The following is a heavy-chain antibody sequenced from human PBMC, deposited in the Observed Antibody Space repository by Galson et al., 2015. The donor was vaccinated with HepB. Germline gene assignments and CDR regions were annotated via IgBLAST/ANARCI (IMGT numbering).Heavy chain of an antibody. CDR2: ISSSSSYI. D-gene: IGHD5-24*01. V-gene: IGHV3-21*01. Sequence: SLRLSCAASGFTFSSYSMNWVRQAPGKGLEWVSSISSSSSYIYYADSVKGRFTISRDNAKNSLYLQMNSLRAEDTAVYYCASPLRLGWLQPFDYWGQGTLVTVSS. J-gene: IGHJ4*02. CDR3: ASPLRLGWLQPFDY. CDR1: GFTFSSYS.